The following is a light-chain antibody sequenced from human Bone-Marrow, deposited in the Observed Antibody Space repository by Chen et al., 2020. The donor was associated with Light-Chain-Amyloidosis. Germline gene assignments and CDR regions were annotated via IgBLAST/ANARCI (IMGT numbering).Light chain of an antibody. V-gene: IGKV3-20*01. CDR2: GAS. CDR1: QSISSNY. CDR3: QQYDSSPPMYT. Sequence: EIVLTQSPGPLSLSPGERATLSCRASQSISSNYLAWHQQKPGQAPRLLIYGASIRATGIPDRFSGSGSGTDFTLTISRLEAEDFAVYYCQQYDSSPPMYTFGQGTKLEIK. J-gene: IGKJ2*01.